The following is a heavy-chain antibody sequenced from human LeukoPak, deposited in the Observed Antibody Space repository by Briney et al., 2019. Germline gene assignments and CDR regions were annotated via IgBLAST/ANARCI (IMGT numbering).Heavy chain of an antibody. V-gene: IGHV5-10-1*01. CDR2: IDPGDSYT. Sequence: GESLEISCKGSGYSFTSYWITWVRQVPGKGLEWMGRIDPGDSYTNYSPSFQGHVTISADKSISTAYLQWSSLKASDTAMHYCARHATLLWFGELTDDGMDVWGQGTTVTVSS. CDR1: GYSFTSYW. CDR3: ARHATLLWFGELTDDGMDV. D-gene: IGHD3-10*01. J-gene: IGHJ6*02.